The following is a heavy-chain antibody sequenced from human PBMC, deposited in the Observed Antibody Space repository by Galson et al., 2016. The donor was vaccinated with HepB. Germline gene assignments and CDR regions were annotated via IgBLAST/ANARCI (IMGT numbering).Heavy chain of an antibody. V-gene: IGHV3-30*18. CDR2: ISYDGGHK. J-gene: IGHJ4*02. Sequence: VRQAPGKGLEWVAVISYDGGHKNYADSVKGRFTISRDNWKNTLYLQMNSLRAEDTAVYFCTKDMEKQQLVSLNFDYWGQGTSVTVSA. CDR3: TKDMEKQQLVSLNFDY. D-gene: IGHD6-6*01.